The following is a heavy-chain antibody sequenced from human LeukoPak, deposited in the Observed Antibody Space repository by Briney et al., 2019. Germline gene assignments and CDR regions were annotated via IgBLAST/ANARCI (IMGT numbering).Heavy chain of an antibody. CDR2: IYYSGST. CDR3: AILRLGELSFDY. CDR1: GGSISSGGYY. Sequence: PSETLSLTCTVSGGSISSGGYYWSWIRQHPGKGLEWIGYIYYSGSTYYNPSLKSRVTISVDKSKNQFSLKLSSVTAADTAVYYCAILRLGELSFDYWGQGTLVTVSS. V-gene: IGHV4-31*09. D-gene: IGHD3-16*02. J-gene: IGHJ4*02.